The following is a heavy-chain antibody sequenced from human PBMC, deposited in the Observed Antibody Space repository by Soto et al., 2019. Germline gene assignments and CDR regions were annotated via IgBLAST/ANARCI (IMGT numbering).Heavy chain of an antibody. V-gene: IGHV3-15*01. CDR2: IKIKTDGGTT. CDR1: GFTFSNAW. Sequence: GGSLRLSCAASGFTFSNAWMSWVRQAPGKGLEWVGRIKIKTDGGTTDYAAPVKGRFTISRDDSKNTLYLQMNSLKTEDTAVYYCTTVGLGYCSSTSCRGPYYYYYYGMDVWGQGTTVTVSS. J-gene: IGHJ6*02. CDR3: TTVGLGYCSSTSCRGPYYYYYYGMDV. D-gene: IGHD2-2*01.